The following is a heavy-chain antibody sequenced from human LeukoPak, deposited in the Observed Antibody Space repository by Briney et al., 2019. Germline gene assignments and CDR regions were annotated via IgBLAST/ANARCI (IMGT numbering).Heavy chain of an antibody. V-gene: IGHV3-23*01. CDR2: FSDSGGST. J-gene: IGHJ4*02. D-gene: IGHD3-22*01. Sequence: PGGSLRLSCATFGFTFSSYAMSWFRQAPGKGLEWVSTFSDSGGSTYYADSVKGRFTISRDNSKNTLYLQMNSLRAEDTAVYYCAKGRSGYDYWGQGTLVTVSS. CDR3: AKGRSGYDY. CDR1: GFTFSSYA.